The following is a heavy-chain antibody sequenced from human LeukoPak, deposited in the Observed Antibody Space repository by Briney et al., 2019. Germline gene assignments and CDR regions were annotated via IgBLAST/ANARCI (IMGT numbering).Heavy chain of an antibody. J-gene: IGHJ6*02. CDR3: ARDSRPYNYYHYGMDV. CDR2: IYYSGST. CDR1: GGSISSYY. V-gene: IGHV4-59*01. Sequence: PSETLSLTCTVSGGSISSYYWSWIRQPPGKGLEWIGYIYYSGSTNYNPSLKSRVTISVDTSKNQFSLKLSSVTAADTAVYYCARDSRPYNYYHYGMDVWGQGTTVTVSS.